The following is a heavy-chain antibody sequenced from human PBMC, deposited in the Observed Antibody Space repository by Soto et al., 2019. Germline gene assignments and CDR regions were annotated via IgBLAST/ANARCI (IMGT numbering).Heavy chain of an antibody. J-gene: IGHJ4*02. CDR2: IKQDGSAK. D-gene: IGHD1-1*01. V-gene: IGHV3-7*04. CDR3: AGGTGWVHDY. Sequence: EVQLVESGGGLVQPGGSLRLSCAGSGFTFSNYWMNWVRQTPGKGLEWGANIKQDGSAKNHVESVKGRFTISRDNAKNLVYLQTNSLRAEDTAVYYCAGGTGWVHDYGGQGTLVTVSS. CDR1: GFTFSNYW.